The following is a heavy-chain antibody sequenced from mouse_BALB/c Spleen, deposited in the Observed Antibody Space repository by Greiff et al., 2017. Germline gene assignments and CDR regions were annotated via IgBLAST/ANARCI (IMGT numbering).Heavy chain of an antibody. Sequence: EVKLVESGGGLVKPGGSLKLSCAASGFTFSDYYMYWVRQTPEKRLEWVATISDGGSYTYYPDSVKGRFTISRDNAKNNLYLQMSSLKSEDTAMYYCARGNYYGLFAYWGQGTLVTVSA. J-gene: IGHJ3*01. CDR3: ARGNYYGLFAY. V-gene: IGHV5-4*02. CDR1: GFTFSDYY. CDR2: ISDGGSYT. D-gene: IGHD1-1*01.